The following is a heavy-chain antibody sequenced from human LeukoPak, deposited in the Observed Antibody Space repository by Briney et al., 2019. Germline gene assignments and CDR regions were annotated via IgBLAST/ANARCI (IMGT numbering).Heavy chain of an antibody. J-gene: IGHJ3*02. CDR3: AIPRDFYYYGSGSYFVDAFDI. D-gene: IGHD3-10*01. Sequence: GGFLKLPFSASGFNFSRFAISLVRQAPREGVGWGSAISCCWCSTYYADSVKGRFTISRDNSKNTLYLQMNSLRAEDTAVYYCAIPRDFYYYGSGSYFVDAFDIWGQGTMVTVSS. V-gene: IGHV3-23*01. CDR2: ISCCWCST. CDR1: GFNFSRFA.